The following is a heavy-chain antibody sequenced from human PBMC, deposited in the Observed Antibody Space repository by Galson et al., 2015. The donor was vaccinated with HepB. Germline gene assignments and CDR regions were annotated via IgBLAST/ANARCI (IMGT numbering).Heavy chain of an antibody. CDR1: GFTFSSYA. V-gene: IGHV3-23*01. CDR3: AKDGARYCSGGSCQGYDY. D-gene: IGHD2-15*01. Sequence: SLRLSCAASGFTFSSYAMSWVRQAPGKGLEWVSAISGSGGSTYYADSVKGRFTISRDNSKNTLYLQMNSLRAEDTAVYYCAKDGARYCSGGSCQGYDYWGQGTLVTVSS. CDR2: ISGSGGST. J-gene: IGHJ4*02.